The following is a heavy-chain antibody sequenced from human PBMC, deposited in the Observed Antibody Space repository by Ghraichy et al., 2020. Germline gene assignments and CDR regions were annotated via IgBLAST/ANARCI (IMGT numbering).Heavy chain of an antibody. Sequence: GPTLVKPTQTLTLTCTFSGFSLSTSGVGVGWIRQPPGKALEWLALIYWDDDKRYSPSLKSRLTITKDTSQNKVVLTMTNMDPVDTATYYCAHRRGAAAGTLKDYWGQGTLVTVSS. CDR2: IYWDDDK. CDR1: GFSLSTSGVG. V-gene: IGHV2-5*02. D-gene: IGHD6-13*01. CDR3: AHRRGAAAGTLKDY. J-gene: IGHJ4*02.